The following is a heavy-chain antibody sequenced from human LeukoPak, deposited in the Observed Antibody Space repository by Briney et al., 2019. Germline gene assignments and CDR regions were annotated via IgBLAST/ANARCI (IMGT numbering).Heavy chain of an antibody. CDR2: INHSGST. CDR1: GGSFSGYY. V-gene: IGHV4-34*01. Sequence: SETLSLTCAVYGGSFSGYYWSWIRQPPGKGLEWIGEINHSGSTNYNPSLKSRVTISVDTSKNQFSLKLSSVTAADTAVYYCARGYDFWSGSWFDPWGQGTLVTVSS. J-gene: IGHJ5*02. CDR3: ARGYDFWSGSWFDP. D-gene: IGHD3-3*01.